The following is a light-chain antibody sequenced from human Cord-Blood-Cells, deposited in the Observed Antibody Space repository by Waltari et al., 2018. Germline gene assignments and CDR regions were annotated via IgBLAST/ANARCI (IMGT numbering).Light chain of an antibody. CDR2: GAS. J-gene: IGKJ4*01. CDR1: QSVSSN. CDR3: QQYNNWPPIT. V-gene: IGKV3-15*01. Sequence: RVMTQSPATLSVSPGERATLPCRASQSVSSNLAWYQQKPGQAPRLLIYGASTRAPGIPARFSGSGSGTEFTLTISSLQSEDFAVYYCQQYNNWPPITFGGGTKVEIK.